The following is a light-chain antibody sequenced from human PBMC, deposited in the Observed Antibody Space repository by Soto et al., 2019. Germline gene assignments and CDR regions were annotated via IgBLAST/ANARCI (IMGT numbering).Light chain of an antibody. Sequence: EIVMTQSPATLSVSPGERATLSCRASQSVSSYLAWYQQKPGLPPRLLIYDASTRATGIPDRFSGSGSGTDFTLTISSLQSADFAVYYCQKYSNWPPLYTFGRGTKVEIK. CDR3: QKYSNWPPLYT. V-gene: IGKV3-15*01. CDR1: QSVSSY. J-gene: IGKJ2*01. CDR2: DAS.